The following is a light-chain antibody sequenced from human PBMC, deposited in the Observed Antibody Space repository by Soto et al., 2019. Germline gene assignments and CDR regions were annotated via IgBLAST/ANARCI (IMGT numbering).Light chain of an antibody. CDR3: CSYSGSPTYV. J-gene: IGLJ1*01. V-gene: IGLV2-11*01. Sequence: QSALTQPRSVSGSPGQSVTISCTGTSSDVGGYNYVSWYQQHPGKAPKVMIYDVNDRPSGVPHRFSGSKSGNTASLTISGLQAEDEADYYCCSYSGSPTYVFGTGTKLTVL. CDR1: SSDVGGYNY. CDR2: DVN.